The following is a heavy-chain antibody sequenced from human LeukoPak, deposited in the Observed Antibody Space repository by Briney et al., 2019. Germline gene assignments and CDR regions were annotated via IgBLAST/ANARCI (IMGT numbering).Heavy chain of an antibody. J-gene: IGHJ4*02. CDR2: IRSKAYGGTT. D-gene: IGHD3-10*01. V-gene: IGHV3-49*04. CDR1: GSTFGDYA. Sequence: GGSLRLSCIASGSTFGDYAMSWVRQAPGKGLEWVGFIRSKAYGGTTEYAASVKGRFTISRDDSKSIAYLQMNSLKSEDTAVYFCTRVHSGIDFDYWGQGALVTVSS. CDR3: TRVHSGIDFDY.